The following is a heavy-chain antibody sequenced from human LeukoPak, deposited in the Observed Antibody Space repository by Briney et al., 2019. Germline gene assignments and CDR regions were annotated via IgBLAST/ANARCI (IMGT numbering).Heavy chain of an antibody. D-gene: IGHD3-16*02. CDR3: AHGYTSTYYGSLYFDY. Sequence: SGPTLVKPTQTLTLTCTFSGFSLSTSGVGVGWIRQPPGKSLEWLALIYWDDDKRYSPSLKSRLTITKDTSKNQVVLTMTNMDPVDTATYFCAHGYTSTYYGSLYFDYWGQGTLVTVSS. CDR1: GFSLSTSGVG. V-gene: IGHV2-5*02. CDR2: IYWDDDK. J-gene: IGHJ4*02.